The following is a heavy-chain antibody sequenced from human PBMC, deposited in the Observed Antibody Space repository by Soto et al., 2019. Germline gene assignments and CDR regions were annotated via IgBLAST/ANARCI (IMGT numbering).Heavy chain of an antibody. D-gene: IGHD3-22*01. CDR2: ISYDGNYK. Sequence: PGESLKISCAASGFTFRDYGMHWVRQAPGKGLEWVAIISYDGNYKHHADSVKGRFTISRDNSKNTLYLQMNSLRAEDTAVYYCGKVSMYYYDSTFDYWGQGTLVTVSS. V-gene: IGHV3-30*18. CDR1: GFTFRDYG. J-gene: IGHJ4*02. CDR3: GKVSMYYYDSTFDY.